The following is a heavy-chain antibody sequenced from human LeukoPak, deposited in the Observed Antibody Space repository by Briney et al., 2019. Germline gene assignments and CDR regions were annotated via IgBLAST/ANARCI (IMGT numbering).Heavy chain of an antibody. D-gene: IGHD2-2*02. V-gene: IGHV1-2*02. CDR3: ATAQVCSTTSCYSYFDY. CDR1: GYTFTGYY. CDR2: INPNSGGT. Sequence: ASVKVSCKASGYTFTGYYIHWVRQAPGQGLEWMGWINPNSGGTNYAQKFQGRVTMTRDTSISTAYMELSRLRSDDTAVYYCATAQVCSTTSCYSYFDYWGQGTLVTVSS. J-gene: IGHJ4*02.